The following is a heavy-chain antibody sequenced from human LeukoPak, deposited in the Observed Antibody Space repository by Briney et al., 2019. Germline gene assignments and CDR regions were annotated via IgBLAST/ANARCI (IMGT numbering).Heavy chain of an antibody. J-gene: IGHJ5*02. CDR1: GGSISSGSYY. Sequence: SETLSLTCTVSGGSISSGSYYWSWIRQPAGKGLEWIGRIYTSGSTNYNPSLKSRVTISVDTSKNQFSLKLGSVTAADTAVYYCAREHDPRTGSWFDPWGQRTLVTVSS. D-gene: IGHD7-27*01. V-gene: IGHV4-61*02. CDR3: AREHDPRTGSWFDP. CDR2: IYTSGST.